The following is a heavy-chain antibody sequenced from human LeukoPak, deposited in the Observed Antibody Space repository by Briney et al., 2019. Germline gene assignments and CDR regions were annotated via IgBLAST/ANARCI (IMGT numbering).Heavy chain of an antibody. CDR2: IYYSGST. CDR3: ARDGASSWYRYFDY. J-gene: IGHJ4*02. V-gene: IGHV4-59*01. Sequence: SETLSVTCTVSGGSISSYYWSWIRQPPGKGLEWIGYIYYSGSTNYNPSLKSRVTISVDTSKNQFSLKLSSVTAADTAVYYCARDGASSWYRYFDYWGQGTLVTVSS. D-gene: IGHD6-13*01. CDR1: GGSISSYY.